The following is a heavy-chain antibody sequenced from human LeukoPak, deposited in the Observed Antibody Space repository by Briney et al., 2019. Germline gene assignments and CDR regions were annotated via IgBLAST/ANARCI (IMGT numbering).Heavy chain of an antibody. CDR2: INAGNGDT. CDR3: ARERSDIVVVPAALGH. CDR1: GYTFTTYA. V-gene: IGHV1-3*01. Sequence: ASVKVSCKASGYTFTTYAIHWVRQAPGQRLEWMGWINAGNGDTKYSQKFQGRVTITRDSSASTAYMELRSLRSDDTAVYYCARERSDIVVVPAALGHWGQGTLVTVSS. D-gene: IGHD2-2*01. J-gene: IGHJ1*01.